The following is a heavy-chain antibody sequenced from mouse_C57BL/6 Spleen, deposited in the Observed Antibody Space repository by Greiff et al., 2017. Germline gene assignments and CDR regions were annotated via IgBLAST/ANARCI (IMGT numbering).Heavy chain of an antibody. D-gene: IGHD2-3*01. J-gene: IGHJ1*03. CDR1: GYTFTSYW. CDR2: IHPHSGST. V-gene: IGHV1-64*01. CDR3: ARSDDGYWYFDV. Sequence: QVQLQQPGAELVKPGASVKLSCKASGYTFTSYWMHWVKQRPGQGLEWIGMIHPHSGSTNYNEKFKSKATLTVDKSSSTAYMQLSSLTSEDSAVYYCARSDDGYWYFDVWGTGTTVTVSS.